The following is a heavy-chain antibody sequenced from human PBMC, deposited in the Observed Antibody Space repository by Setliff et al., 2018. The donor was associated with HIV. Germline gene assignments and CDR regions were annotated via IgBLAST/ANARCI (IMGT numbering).Heavy chain of an antibody. Sequence: PSETLSLTCTVSGGSISSHYWSWIRQPPGKGLEWIGYIYYSGSTNYNPSLKSRVTISVDTSKNQFSLKLSSVTAADTAVYYCARDRELMVYAIKTYYYYYMDVWGKGTTVTVSS. CDR2: IYYSGST. CDR3: ARDRELMVYAIKTYYYYYMDV. J-gene: IGHJ6*03. CDR1: GGSISSHY. D-gene: IGHD2-8*01. V-gene: IGHV4-59*11.